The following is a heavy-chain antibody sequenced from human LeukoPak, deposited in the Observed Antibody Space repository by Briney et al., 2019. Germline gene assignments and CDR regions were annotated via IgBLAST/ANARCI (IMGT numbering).Heavy chain of an antibody. CDR3: ARVCGGDCWYAFDI. J-gene: IGHJ3*02. Sequence: GGSLRLSCAASGFTFSSYAMFWVRQAPGKGLEFVSAISSNGGSTYYANSVKGRFTISRDNSKNTLYLQMGSLRADDMSMYYCARVCGGDCWYAFDIWGQGTMVTVSS. CDR2: ISSNGGST. D-gene: IGHD2-21*02. V-gene: IGHV3-64*01. CDR1: GFTFSSYA.